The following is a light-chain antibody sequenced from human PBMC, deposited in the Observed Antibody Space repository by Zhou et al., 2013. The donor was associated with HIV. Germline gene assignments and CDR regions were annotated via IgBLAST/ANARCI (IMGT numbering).Light chain of an antibody. CDR3: QHYNGWPWT. CDR2: VAS. Sequence: EIVMTQSPATLSVSPGERATLSCRASQSLNSNLAWYQHKPGQAPRLLFYVASTRATGVPARFSGSGSGAEFTLTISTMQSEDFAVYYCQHYNGWPWTFGQGTKVEIK. CDR1: QSLNSN. J-gene: IGKJ1*01. V-gene: IGKV3-15*01.